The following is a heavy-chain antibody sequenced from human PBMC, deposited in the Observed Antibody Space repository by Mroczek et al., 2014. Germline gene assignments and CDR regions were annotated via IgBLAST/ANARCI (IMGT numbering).Heavy chain of an antibody. J-gene: IGHJ4*02. CDR3: ARDRGDSSGWQLGYFDY. D-gene: IGHD6-19*01. CDR2: ISYDGSNK. Sequence: QVQLVESGGGVVQPGRSLRLSCAASGFTFSSYAMHWVRQAPGKGLEWVAVISYDGSNKYYADSVKGRFTISRDNSKNTLYLQMNSLRAEDTAVYYCARDRGDSSGWQLGYFDYVGPGNPWSP. V-gene: IGHV3-30-3*01. CDR1: GFTFSSYA.